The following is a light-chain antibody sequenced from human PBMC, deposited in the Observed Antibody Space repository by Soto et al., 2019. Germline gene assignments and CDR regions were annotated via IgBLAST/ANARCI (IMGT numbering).Light chain of an antibody. CDR3: QYFNRYSVT. Sequence: DIQMTQSPSTLSASVGDRVTITCRASQSIPSWLAWYQQKPGKGPELLIYKASSLESGVPSRFSGSGSGTEFTLTISSLQPDDFETYYCQYFNRYSVTFGGGTKLEIK. CDR1: QSIPSW. J-gene: IGKJ4*01. V-gene: IGKV1-5*03. CDR2: KAS.